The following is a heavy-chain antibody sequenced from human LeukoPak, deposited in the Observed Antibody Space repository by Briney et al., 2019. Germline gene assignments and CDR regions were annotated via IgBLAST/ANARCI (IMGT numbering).Heavy chain of an antibody. V-gene: IGHV3-15*01. Sequence: GGSLRLSCAASGFTFNNAWMSWVRQAPGKGLEWVGRIKSKADGGTTDYAAPVKGRFTISRDDSKDTLYLQMNSLKTEDTAMYYCTTDDPVNRSWGQGTLVTVSS. CDR1: GFTFNNAW. CDR3: TTDDPVNRS. J-gene: IGHJ4*02. D-gene: IGHD2/OR15-2a*01. CDR2: IKSKADGGTT.